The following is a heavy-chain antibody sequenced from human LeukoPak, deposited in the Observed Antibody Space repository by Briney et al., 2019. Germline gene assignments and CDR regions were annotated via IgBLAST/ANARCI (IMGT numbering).Heavy chain of an antibody. J-gene: IGHJ5*02. V-gene: IGHV4-34*01. CDR3: ARGTAMGSSWFDP. CDR2: INHSGST. D-gene: IGHD5-18*01. Sequence: SETLSLTCAVYGGSFSGYYWSWIRQPPGKGLEWIGEINHSGSTNYNPSLKSRVTISVDTSKNQFSLKLSSVTAADTAVYCCARGTAMGSSWFDPWGQGTLVTVSS. CDR1: GGSFSGYY.